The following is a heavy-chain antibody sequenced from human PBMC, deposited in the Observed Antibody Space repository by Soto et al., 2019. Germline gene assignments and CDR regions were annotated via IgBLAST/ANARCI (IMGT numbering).Heavy chain of an antibody. CDR3: ARDLVALNWNYAFDY. CDR1: GGTFSSYA. V-gene: IGHV1-69*13. Sequence: SVKVSCKASGGTFSSYAISWVRQAPGQGLEWMGGIIPIFGTANYAQKFQGRVTVTADESTSTAYMELSSLRSEDTAVYYCARDLVALNWNYAFDYWGQGTLLTVSS. CDR2: IIPIFGTA. J-gene: IGHJ4*02. D-gene: IGHD1-7*01.